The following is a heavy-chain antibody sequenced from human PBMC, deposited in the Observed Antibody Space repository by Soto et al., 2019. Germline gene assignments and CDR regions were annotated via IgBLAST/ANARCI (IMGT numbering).Heavy chain of an antibody. CDR1: GFTFSSYG. J-gene: IGHJ4*02. Sequence: QVQLVESGGGVVQPGRSLRLSCAASGFTFSSYGMHWVRQAPGKGLEWVAVISYDGSNKYYADSVKGRFTISRDNSKNTLYLQMNSLRAEDTAVYYCAKDRTSGAGDNPSDYWGQGTLVTVSS. D-gene: IGHD3-9*01. V-gene: IGHV3-30*18. CDR3: AKDRTSGAGDNPSDY. CDR2: ISYDGSNK.